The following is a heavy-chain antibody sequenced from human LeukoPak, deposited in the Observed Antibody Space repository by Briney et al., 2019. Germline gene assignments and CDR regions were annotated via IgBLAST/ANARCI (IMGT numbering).Heavy chain of an antibody. V-gene: IGHV3-49*04. CDR2: IRSKAYAGTT. D-gene: IGHD5-18*01. Sequence: PGRSLRLSCTASGFTLGDYAMSWVRQAPGKGLEWVGFIRSKAYAGTTGYAASVEARFTIPREDYKSIAYLQVNSLKTEDTAVYYCTRQYLGYSYAYFDYWGQGTLVTVSS. CDR3: TRQYLGYSYAYFDY. J-gene: IGHJ4*02. CDR1: GFTLGDYA.